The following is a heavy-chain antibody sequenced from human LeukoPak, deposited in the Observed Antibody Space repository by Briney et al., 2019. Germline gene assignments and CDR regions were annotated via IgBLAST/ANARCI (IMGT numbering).Heavy chain of an antibody. V-gene: IGHV4-39*07. Sequence: SETLSLTCTVSGGSISSSSYYWGWIRQPPGKGLEWIGSIYYSGSTYYNPSLKSRVTISVDTSKNQFSLKLSSVTAADTAVYYCARRASFGRELLSHWGQGTLVTVSS. D-gene: IGHD1-26*01. CDR3: ARRASFGRELLSH. CDR2: IYYSGST. J-gene: IGHJ4*02. CDR1: GGSISSSSYY.